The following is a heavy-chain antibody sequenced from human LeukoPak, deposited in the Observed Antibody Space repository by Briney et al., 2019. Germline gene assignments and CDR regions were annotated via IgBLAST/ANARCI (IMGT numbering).Heavy chain of an antibody. D-gene: IGHD6-13*01. CDR3: AKAHSISWPYAFDS. V-gene: IGHV3-23*01. J-gene: IGHJ4*02. CDR2: ISGNGGRT. CDR1: GFTFSSYA. Sequence: GGSLRLSCAASGFTFSSYAMSWVRQAPGKGLEWVSAISGNGGRTYSADSVQGRFTISRDNSKNTVYLQMDNLRAEDSAMYYCAKAHSISWPYAFDSWGQGTLVTVSS.